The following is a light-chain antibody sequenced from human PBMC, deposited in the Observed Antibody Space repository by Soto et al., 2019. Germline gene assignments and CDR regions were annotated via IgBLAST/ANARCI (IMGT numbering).Light chain of an antibody. CDR3: AAWDDSLSGFYV. Sequence: QSVLTQPASVSGSPGQSITISCTGTSSDVGSYNLVSWYQQHPGKAPKLMIYEVSKRPSGVPDRFSGSKSGTSASLAISGLQSEDEADYYCAAWDDSLSGFYVFGTGTKVTVL. CDR2: EVS. V-gene: IGLV2-14*02. CDR1: SSDVGSYNL. J-gene: IGLJ1*01.